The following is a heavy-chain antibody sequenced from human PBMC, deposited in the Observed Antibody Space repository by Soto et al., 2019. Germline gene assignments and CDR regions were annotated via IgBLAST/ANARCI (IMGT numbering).Heavy chain of an antibody. J-gene: IGHJ4*02. V-gene: IGHV3-23*01. Sequence: PGGSLRLSCAASGFTFSSYAMSWVRQAPGKGLEWVSAISGSGGSTYYADSVKGRFTISRDNSKNTLYLQMNSLRAEDTAVYYCAKVLVLVDTVNSVVAAGFDYWGQGTLVTVSS. D-gene: IGHD2-15*01. CDR2: ISGSGGST. CDR1: GFTFSSYA. CDR3: AKVLVLVDTVNSVVAAGFDY.